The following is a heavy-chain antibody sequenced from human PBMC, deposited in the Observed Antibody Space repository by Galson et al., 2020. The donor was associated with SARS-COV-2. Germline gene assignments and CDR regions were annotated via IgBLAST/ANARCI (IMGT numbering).Heavy chain of an antibody. J-gene: IGHJ4*02. Sequence: ASVNVSCKASGYTFTSYDINWVRQATGQGLEWMGWMNPNSGNTGYAQKFQGRVTMTRNTSISTAYMELSSLRSEDTAVYYCARGRGPRITIFGVVIYSPSFDYWGQGTLVTVSS. CDR1: GYTFTSYD. CDR2: MNPNSGNT. CDR3: ARGRGPRITIFGVVIYSPSFDY. V-gene: IGHV1-8*01. D-gene: IGHD3-3*01.